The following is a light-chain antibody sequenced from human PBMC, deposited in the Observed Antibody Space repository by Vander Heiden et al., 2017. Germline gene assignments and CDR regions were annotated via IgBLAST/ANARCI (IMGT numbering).Light chain of an antibody. J-gene: IGLJ3*02. V-gene: IGLV2-14*01. CDR2: EVS. CDR1: SSDVGGYNY. CDR3: SSYTSSSSWV. Sequence: QSALTQPASMSGSPGQSITISCTGTSSDVGGYNYVSWYQQQPGKAPKLMIYEVSNRPSGVSNRFSGSKSGNTASLTISGLQAEDEADYYCSSYTSSSSWVFGGGTKLTVL.